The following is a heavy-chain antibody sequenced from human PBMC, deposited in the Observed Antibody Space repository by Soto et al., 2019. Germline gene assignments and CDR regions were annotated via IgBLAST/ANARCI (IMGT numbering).Heavy chain of an antibody. CDR1: GFTFNTYW. Sequence: EVPLVESGGGLVQPGGSLRLSCAASGFTFNTYWMSWVRQAPGKGLEWVANIKQDGSEKYYVDSVKGRFTISRDNAKNSLYLQMNSLRAEDTAVYYCARVYSSSSGRAMDVWGQGTTVSVSS. CDR3: ARVYSSSSGRAMDV. D-gene: IGHD6-6*01. J-gene: IGHJ6*02. V-gene: IGHV3-7*04. CDR2: IKQDGSEK.